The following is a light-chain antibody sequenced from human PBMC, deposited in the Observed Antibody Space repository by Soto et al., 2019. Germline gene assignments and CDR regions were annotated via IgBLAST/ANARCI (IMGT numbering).Light chain of an antibody. CDR2: KAS. J-gene: IGKJ1*01. CDR3: QQYNSYSGGT. CDR1: QSISSW. V-gene: IGKV1-5*03. Sequence: DIQMTQSPSTLSASVGDRVTITCRASQSISSWLAWYQQKPGKAPKLLIYKASSLESGVPSRSSGSGSGTEFTLTISSLQPDDFATYYCQQYNSYSGGTFGQGTKVDIK.